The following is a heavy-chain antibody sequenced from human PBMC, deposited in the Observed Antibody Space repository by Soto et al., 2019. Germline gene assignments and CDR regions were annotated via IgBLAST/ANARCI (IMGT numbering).Heavy chain of an antibody. D-gene: IGHD3-16*02. V-gene: IGHV3-23*01. CDR3: SRSDRYYGMDV. CDR1: GLTFSTYA. Sequence: GRSLRLPCAASGLTFSTYAMLWVRQAPGKGLEWVSSISTSGGSTYYADSVKGRFTISRDNSNNTLYLQMNSLRAEDTSVYYCSRSDRYYGMDVWGLGTTVTGSS. J-gene: IGHJ6*02. CDR2: ISTSGGST.